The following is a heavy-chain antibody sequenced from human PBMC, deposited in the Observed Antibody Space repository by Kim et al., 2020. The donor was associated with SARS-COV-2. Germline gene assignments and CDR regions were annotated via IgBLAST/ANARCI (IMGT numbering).Heavy chain of an antibody. J-gene: IGHJ5*02. D-gene: IGHD6-19*01. CDR1: GYD. V-gene: IGHV4-34*01. CDR3: ARAIAVAGTYGANWFDP. Sequence: GYDWSWIRQPPGKGLEWIGEINQSGSTHYNPSLKSRVTISVDTSKNQFSLKLSSVTAADTAVYYCARAIAVAGTYGANWFDPWGQGTLAT. CDR2: INQSGST.